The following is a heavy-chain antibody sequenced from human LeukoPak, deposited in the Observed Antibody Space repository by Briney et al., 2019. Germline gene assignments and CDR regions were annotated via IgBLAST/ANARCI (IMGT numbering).Heavy chain of an antibody. D-gene: IGHD5-12*01. J-gene: IGHJ4*02. CDR3: ARDRRSGYDY. Sequence: GGSLRLSCAASGFTVSSNYMSWVRQAPGKGLEWVSLIYSGGSTYYADSVKGRFTISRDNSKNTLYLQMNSLRAEDTAVYYCARDRRSGYDYWGQGTLATVSS. V-gene: IGHV3-66*01. CDR1: GFTVSSNY. CDR2: IYSGGST.